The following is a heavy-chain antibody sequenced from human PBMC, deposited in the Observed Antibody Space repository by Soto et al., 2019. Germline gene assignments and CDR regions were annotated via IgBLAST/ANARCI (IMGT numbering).Heavy chain of an antibody. Sequence: QVQLVESGGGVVQPGRSLRLSCAASGFTFSSYGMHWVRRAPGKGLEWVAVISYDGSNKYYADSVKGRFTISRDNSKNTLYLQMNSLRAEDTAVYYCAKDWTWFGEFIEQDYYYGMDVWGQGTTVTVSS. CDR1: GFTFSSYG. CDR2: ISYDGSNK. J-gene: IGHJ6*02. V-gene: IGHV3-30*18. CDR3: AKDWTWFGEFIEQDYYYGMDV. D-gene: IGHD3-10*01.